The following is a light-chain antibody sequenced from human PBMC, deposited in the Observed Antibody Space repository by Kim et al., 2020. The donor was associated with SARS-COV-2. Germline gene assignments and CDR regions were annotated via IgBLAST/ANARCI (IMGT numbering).Light chain of an antibody. Sequence: QSVLTQPPSASGTPGQRVTISCSGSSSNIGSNYVYWYQQLPGTAPKLLIYRNNQRPSGVPDRFSGSKSATSASLAISGLRSEDEADYYCAVWDDSLSGPWVFGGGTQLTVL. CDR1: SSNIGSNY. J-gene: IGLJ3*02. CDR2: RNN. V-gene: IGLV1-47*01. CDR3: AVWDDSLSGPWV.